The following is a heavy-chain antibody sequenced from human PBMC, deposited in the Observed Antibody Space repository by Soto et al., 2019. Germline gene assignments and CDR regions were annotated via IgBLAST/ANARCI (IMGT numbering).Heavy chain of an antibody. V-gene: IGHV3-30*18. D-gene: IGHD6-13*01. CDR1: GFTFSSYG. J-gene: IGHJ4*02. CDR2: ISYDGSNK. CDR3: AKGSEQQLSLDY. Sequence: LRLSCAASGFTFSSYGMHWVRQAPGKGLEWVAVISYDGSNKYYADSVKGRFTISRDNSKNTLYLQMNSLRAEDTAVYYCAKGSEQQLSLDYWGLGTLVTVSS.